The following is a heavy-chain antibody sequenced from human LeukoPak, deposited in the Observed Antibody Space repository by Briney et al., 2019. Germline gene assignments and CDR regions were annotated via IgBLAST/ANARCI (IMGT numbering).Heavy chain of an antibody. CDR3: AKDVSPHFTHGSVIDLSAGYYGMDV. CDR2: LSDSGLTT. V-gene: IGHV3-23*01. CDR1: GFSFSSYA. J-gene: IGHJ6*02. D-gene: IGHD3-10*01. Sequence: PGGSLRLSCAASGFSFSSYAMSWVRQAPGQGLMWVSALSDSGLTTYYADSVKGRFTISRDNSKNTLYLQMNSLIAEDTAVYYCAKDVSPHFTHGSVIDLSAGYYGMDVWGQGTTVTVSS.